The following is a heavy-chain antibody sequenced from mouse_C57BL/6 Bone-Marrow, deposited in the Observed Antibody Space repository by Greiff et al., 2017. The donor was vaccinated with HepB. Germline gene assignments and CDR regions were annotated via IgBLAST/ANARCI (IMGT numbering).Heavy chain of an antibody. Sequence: VQLQQPGAELVKPGASVKVSCKASGYTFPSYWMHWVKQRPGQGLEWIGRIHPSDSDTNYNQKFKGKATLTVDKSSSTAYMQLSSLTSEDSAVYYCATPDIYDGYLYAMDYWGQGTSVTVSS. CDR1: GYTFPSYW. D-gene: IGHD2-3*01. J-gene: IGHJ4*01. CDR3: ATPDIYDGYLYAMDY. V-gene: IGHV1-74*01. CDR2: IHPSDSDT.